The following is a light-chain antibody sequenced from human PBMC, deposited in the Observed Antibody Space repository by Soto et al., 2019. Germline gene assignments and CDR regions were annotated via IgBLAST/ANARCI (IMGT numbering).Light chain of an antibody. Sequence: SYELAQPPSVSVAPGQTASIPCGGNNIGSRSVHWYQQKPGQAPVLVVYDDRDRPSGIPERFAGSNSGNTATLTISRVEAGDEADYYCQVWDSTSDHYVFGTGTKGTVL. V-gene: IGLV3-21*02. J-gene: IGLJ1*01. CDR1: NIGSRS. CDR3: QVWDSTSDHYV. CDR2: DDR.